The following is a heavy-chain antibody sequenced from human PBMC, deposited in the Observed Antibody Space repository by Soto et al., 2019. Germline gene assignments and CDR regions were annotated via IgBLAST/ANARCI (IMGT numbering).Heavy chain of an antibody. Sequence: SETLSLTCTVSGGSISSSSYYWGWIRQPPGKGLEWIGSIYYSGSTYYNPSLKSRVTISVDTSKNQFSLKLSSVTAADTAVYYCARDLSPDIVVVPAAIPNWSDPWGQGPLVTVSS. CDR1: GGSISSSSYY. CDR2: IYYSGST. V-gene: IGHV4-39*02. CDR3: ARDLSPDIVVVPAAIPNWSDP. J-gene: IGHJ5*02. D-gene: IGHD2-2*01.